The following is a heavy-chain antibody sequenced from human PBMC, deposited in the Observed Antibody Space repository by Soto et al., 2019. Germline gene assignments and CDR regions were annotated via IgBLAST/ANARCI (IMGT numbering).Heavy chain of an antibody. D-gene: IGHD2-21*01. CDR3: ARGLLASRPSWFDP. CDR1: GFTFSSYS. CDR2: ISTTGGNK. J-gene: IGHJ5*02. Sequence: EVQLVESGGGLVKPGGSLRLSCAASGFTFSSYSMSWVRQAPGKGLEWVSTISTTGGNKYYADSLKGRFTISRDNAKNSVYLQMNSLRAEDTAVYYCARGLLASRPSWFDPWGQGTLVTVSS. V-gene: IGHV3-21*02.